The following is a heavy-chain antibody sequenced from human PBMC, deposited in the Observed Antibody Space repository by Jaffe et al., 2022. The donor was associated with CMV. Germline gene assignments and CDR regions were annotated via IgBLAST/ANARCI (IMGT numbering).Heavy chain of an antibody. D-gene: IGHD3-22*01. Sequence: QVQLQQWGAGLLKPSETLSLTCAVYGGSFSGYYWSWIRQPPGKGLEWIGEINHSGSTNYNPSLKSRVTISVDTSKNQFSLKLSSVTAADTAVYYCARERRITMIVVVIAYFDYWGQGTLVTVSS. CDR1: GGSFSGYY. J-gene: IGHJ4*02. CDR2: INHSGST. V-gene: IGHV4-34*01. CDR3: ARERRITMIVVVIAYFDY.